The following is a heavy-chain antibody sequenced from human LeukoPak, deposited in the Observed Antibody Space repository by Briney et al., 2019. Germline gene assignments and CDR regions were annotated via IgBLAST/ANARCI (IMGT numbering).Heavy chain of an antibody. CDR1: GYTFTNYG. V-gene: IGHV1-8*01. CDR3: ARDADAAMIRY. Sequence: VASVKVSCKASGYTFTNYGINWVRQATGQGLEWMGWMNPNNGNTGFEQKFQGRLSMTRNTSISTAYMELSSLRSEDTAVYYCARDADAAMIRYWGQGTLVTVSS. D-gene: IGHD3-16*01. J-gene: IGHJ4*02. CDR2: MNPNNGNT.